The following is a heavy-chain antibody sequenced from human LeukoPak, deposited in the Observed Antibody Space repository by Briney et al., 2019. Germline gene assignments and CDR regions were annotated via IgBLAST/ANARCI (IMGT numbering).Heavy chain of an antibody. V-gene: IGHV3-23*01. CDR2: ISDTDGNT. CDR3: ARGEYDFWSGYYWTYFDY. CDR1: GFSFSNYV. J-gene: IGHJ4*02. D-gene: IGHD3-3*01. Sequence: GGSLRLSCAASGFSFSNYVMNWVRQAPGKGLEWVSAISDTDGNTYYADSVKGRFTISRDNAKNSLYLQMNSLRAEDTAVYYCARGEYDFWSGYYWTYFDYWGQGTLVTVSS.